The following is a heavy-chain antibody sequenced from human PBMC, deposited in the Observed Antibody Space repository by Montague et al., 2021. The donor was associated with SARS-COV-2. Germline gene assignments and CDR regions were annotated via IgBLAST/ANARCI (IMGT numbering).Heavy chain of an antibody. CDR3: AKSAYSSSWYSDY. Sequence: SLRLSCAASGFTFSSFAMHWVRQAPGKGLEWVAVIWYDGSNEYYADSVKGRFTISRDNSKNTVYLQINGLRLEGTALYYCAKSAYSSSWYSDYWGQGTPVTVSS. J-gene: IGHJ4*02. CDR1: GFTFSSFA. D-gene: IGHD6-13*01. V-gene: IGHV3-30-3*02. CDR2: IWYDGSNE.